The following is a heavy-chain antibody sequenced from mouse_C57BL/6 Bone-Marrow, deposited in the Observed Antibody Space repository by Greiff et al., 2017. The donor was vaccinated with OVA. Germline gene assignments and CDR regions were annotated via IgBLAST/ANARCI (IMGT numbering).Heavy chain of an antibody. CDR1: GFTFTDFY. V-gene: IGHV7-1*01. CDR3: ARDGPYYDAMDY. CDR2: SRNKANDYTT. Sequence: EVQVVESGGGLVQSGRSLRLSCATSGFTFTDFYMEWVRQAPGKGLEWIAASRNKANDYTTDYTATVKGRFIVSRATSQSILYLQMKALRAKDAAIYYCARDGPYYDAMDYWGQGTSVTVSS. J-gene: IGHJ4*01.